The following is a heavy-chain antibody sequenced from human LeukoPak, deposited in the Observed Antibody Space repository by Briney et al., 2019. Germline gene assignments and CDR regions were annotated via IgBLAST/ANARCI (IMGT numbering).Heavy chain of an antibody. V-gene: IGHV4-34*01. CDR2: INHSGST. Sequence: SGTLSLTCAVYGGSFSGYYWSWIRQPPGKGLEWIGEINHSGSTNYNPSLKSRVTISVDTSKNQFSLQLSSVTAADTAVYYCARYGEYSSSSGLGYYMDVWGKGTTVTVSS. D-gene: IGHD6-6*01. J-gene: IGHJ6*03. CDR1: GGSFSGYY. CDR3: ARYGEYSSSSGLGYYMDV.